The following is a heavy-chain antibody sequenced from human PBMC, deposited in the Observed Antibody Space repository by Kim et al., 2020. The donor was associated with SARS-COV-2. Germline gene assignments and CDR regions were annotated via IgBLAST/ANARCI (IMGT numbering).Heavy chain of an antibody. D-gene: IGHD3-10*02. V-gene: IGHV4-59*12. CDR3: ARVFRGMDV. CDR2: SGRT. Sequence: SGRTNYNPSLKIRVTISVDTSKNQFSLKLNSMTAADTGVYYCARVFRGMDVWGQGTTVIVSS. J-gene: IGHJ6*02.